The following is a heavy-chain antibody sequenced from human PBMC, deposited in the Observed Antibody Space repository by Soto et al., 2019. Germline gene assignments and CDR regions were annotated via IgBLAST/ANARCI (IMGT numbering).Heavy chain of an antibody. J-gene: IGHJ6*02. V-gene: IGHV1-3*01. CDR3: AREGSVAGSRGYYYYYGMDV. CDR2: INASNGNT. D-gene: IGHD6-19*01. Sequence: ASVKVSCKASGYIFTDYYMHWVRQAPGQELGWMGRINASNGNTKYAQKFQGRVTITRDTSASTAYMELSSLRSEDTAVYYCAREGSVAGSRGYYYYYGMDVWGQGTTVTVSS. CDR1: GYIFTDYY.